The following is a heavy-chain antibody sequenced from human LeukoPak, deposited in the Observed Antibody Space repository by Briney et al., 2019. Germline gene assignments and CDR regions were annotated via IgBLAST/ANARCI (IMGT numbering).Heavy chain of an antibody. D-gene: IGHD2-15*01. CDR1: GGSISTYY. Sequence: SETLSLTCTVSGGSISTYYWSWIRQPPGKGLEWIGYIYYSGSTNYNPSLKSRVTISVNTSKNQFSLKLSSVTAADTAVYYCARRGYCSGGTCYSFDYWGQGTLVTVSS. J-gene: IGHJ4*02. CDR2: IYYSGST. CDR3: ARRGYCSGGTCYSFDY. V-gene: IGHV4-59*08.